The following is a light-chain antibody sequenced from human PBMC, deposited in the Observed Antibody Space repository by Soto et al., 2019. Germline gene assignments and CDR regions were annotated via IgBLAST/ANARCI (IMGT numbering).Light chain of an antibody. J-gene: IGLJ3*02. Sequence: QSALTQPPSASGSPGQSVTISCTGTSSDVGAYNYFSWYQQHPGKPPKLMIYEFSKRPSGVHDRFSGSKSGNTASLTVSGLQAEDEADYYCSSYAGSNNWVFGGGTKVTVL. CDR2: EFS. CDR1: SSDVGAYNY. CDR3: SSYAGSNNWV. V-gene: IGLV2-8*01.